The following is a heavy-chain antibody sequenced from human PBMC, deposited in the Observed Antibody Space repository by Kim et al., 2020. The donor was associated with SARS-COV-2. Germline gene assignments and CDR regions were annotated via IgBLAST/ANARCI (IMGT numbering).Heavy chain of an antibody. V-gene: IGHV1-18*01. CDR3: ARDVYDILTERYFDY. D-gene: IGHD3-9*01. Sequence: ASVKVSCKASGYTFTSYGISWVRQAPGQGLEWMGWISANNGNTNYAQKLQGRVSMTTDASTSTAYMELRSLRSDDTAVYYCARDVYDILTERYFDYWGQGTLVTVSS. J-gene: IGHJ4*02. CDR2: ISANNGNT. CDR1: GYTFTSYG.